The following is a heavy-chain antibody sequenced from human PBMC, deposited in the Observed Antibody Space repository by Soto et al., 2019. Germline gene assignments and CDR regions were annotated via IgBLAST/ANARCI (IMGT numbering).Heavy chain of an antibody. CDR1: GYNFAGYW. J-gene: IGHJ4*02. CDR2: IYPSDSDT. D-gene: IGHD3-3*01. CDR3: ARGGVSTRTFDY. V-gene: IGHV5-51*01. Sequence: GGSLKISCKGFGYNFAGYWIAGVRQMPGKGLELMGIIYPSDSDTRYRPSFQGQVTISADKSISSAYLQWSSLRASDTAMYYCARGGVSTRTFDYWGQGTPVTVSS.